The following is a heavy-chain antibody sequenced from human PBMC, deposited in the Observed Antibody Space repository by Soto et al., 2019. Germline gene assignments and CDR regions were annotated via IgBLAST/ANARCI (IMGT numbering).Heavy chain of an antibody. J-gene: IGHJ4*02. D-gene: IGHD2-2*01. CDR2: INPSGGST. CDR3: ARPVTAAY. CDR1: GYTFTSDY. V-gene: IGHV1-46*03. Sequence: GASVKVSCKASGYTFTSDYMNWVRQAPGQGLEWMGIINPSGGSTSYAQNFQGRVTMTGDTSTSTVYMELTSLRSDDTAVYYCARPVTAAYWGQGSLVTVSS.